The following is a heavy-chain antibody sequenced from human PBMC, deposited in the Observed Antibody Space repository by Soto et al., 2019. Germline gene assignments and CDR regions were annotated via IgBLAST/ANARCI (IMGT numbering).Heavy chain of an antibody. CDR3: ARDGIPTNGLDRVGRFLKGYGMDX. D-gene: IGHD3-16*01. CDR2: ISSSSSYI. V-gene: IGHV3-21*01. Sequence: PGGSLRLSFAASGFTFSSYSMNWVRQAPGKGLEWVSSISSSSSYIYYEDSVKVRFTISRDNAKNSLYLQMNSLRAEDTAVYYCARDGIPTNGLDRVGRFLKGYGMDXWGQGTTVTVS. CDR1: GFTFSSYS. J-gene: IGHJ6*02.